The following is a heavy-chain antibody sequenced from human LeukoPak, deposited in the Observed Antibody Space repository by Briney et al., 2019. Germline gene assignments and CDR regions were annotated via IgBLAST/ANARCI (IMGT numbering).Heavy chain of an antibody. V-gene: IGHV1-58*01. Sequence: SVKVSCKASGFTFTSSAVQWVRQARGQRLEWIGWIVIGSGNTNYAQKFQERVTITRDMSTSTAYMELSSLRSEDTAVYYCAADLWGGGSLTPYGYYYGMDVWGQGTTVTVSS. CDR2: IVIGSGNT. D-gene: IGHD2-15*01. J-gene: IGHJ6*02. CDR1: GFTFTSSA. CDR3: AADLWGGGSLTPYGYYYGMDV.